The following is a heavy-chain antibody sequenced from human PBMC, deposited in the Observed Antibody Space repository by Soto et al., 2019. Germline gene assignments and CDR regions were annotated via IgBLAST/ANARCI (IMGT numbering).Heavy chain of an antibody. V-gene: IGHV3-66*01. J-gene: IGHJ4*02. Sequence: GGSLRLSCAASGFTVSSNYMSWVRQAPGKGLEWVSVIYSGGSTYYADSVKGRFTISRDNSKNTLYLQMNSLRAEDTAVYYCARGAPYGDYVSAYYFDYWGQGTLVTVSS. CDR2: IYSGGST. CDR3: ARGAPYGDYVSAYYFDY. CDR1: GFTVSSNY. D-gene: IGHD4-17*01.